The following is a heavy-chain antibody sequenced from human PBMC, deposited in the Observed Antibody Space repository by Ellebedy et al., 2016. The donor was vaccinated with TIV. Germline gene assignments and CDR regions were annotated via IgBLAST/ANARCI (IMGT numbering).Heavy chain of an antibody. Sequence: GGSLRLXCAASGFTFSRYAIHWVRQAPGKGLEWVSLISDDGNDKFYTDSVRGRFTISRDNAKIRVDLQMNSLRVEDTAVYYRAKVRSPDFYKNIGLDVWGQGTTVTVSS. CDR2: ISDDGNDK. CDR3: AKVRSPDFYKNIGLDV. V-gene: IGHV3-30*18. J-gene: IGHJ6*02. CDR1: GFTFSRYA. D-gene: IGHD5-24*01.